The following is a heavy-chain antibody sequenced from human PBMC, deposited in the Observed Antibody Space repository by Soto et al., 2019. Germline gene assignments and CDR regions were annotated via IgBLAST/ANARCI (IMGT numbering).Heavy chain of an antibody. V-gene: IGHV4-59*01. Sequence: QVQLQESGPRLVKPSETLSLTCTVSGGSISSYFWAWIRQPPGKGLEWIGQISYSGSSQFTNSPSSGVTISADTSKNQFSLRLTSVTAADTAVYYCARVREGVDYWGQGTLVTVSS. J-gene: IGHJ4*02. CDR3: ARVREGVDY. CDR1: GGSISSYF. CDR2: ISYSGSS. D-gene: IGHD1-26*01.